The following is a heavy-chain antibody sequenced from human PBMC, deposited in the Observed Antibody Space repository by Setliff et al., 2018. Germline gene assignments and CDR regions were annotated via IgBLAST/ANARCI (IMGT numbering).Heavy chain of an antibody. Sequence: GASVKVSCKASGYSFGNYGMSWVRQAPGQGLEWMGWISAYNINTNYAKKFQGRVTMTTDTSANIAYMELRSLRSDDTAVYFCARGHKWELPGYKSGMDVWGQGTTVTVSS. J-gene: IGHJ6*02. D-gene: IGHD1-26*01. CDR2: ISAYNINT. CDR1: GYSFGNYG. V-gene: IGHV1-18*01. CDR3: ARGHKWELPGYKSGMDV.